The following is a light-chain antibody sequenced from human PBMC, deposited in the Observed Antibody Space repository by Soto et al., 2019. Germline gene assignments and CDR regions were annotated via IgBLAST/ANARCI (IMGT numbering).Light chain of an antibody. CDR2: GAS. CDR1: QSVSSNF. Sequence: EIVLTQSPGTLSSSPGVRATLSCRASQSVSSNFLAWYQQRPGQAPRLLIYGASSRATGIPDRFSGTGSETDFTLTLRRLKPQDFALYYCHQYGSSPITFGHGTRLDIK. J-gene: IGKJ5*01. CDR3: HQYGSSPIT. V-gene: IGKV3-20*01.